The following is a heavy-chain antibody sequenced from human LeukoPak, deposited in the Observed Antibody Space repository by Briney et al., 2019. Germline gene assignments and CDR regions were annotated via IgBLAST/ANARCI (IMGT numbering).Heavy chain of an antibody. CDR1: GYTFTSYA. CDR3: AREGSDSTGWYFDY. V-gene: IGHV7-4-1*02. CDR2: ITTNTGNP. J-gene: IGHJ4*02. Sequence: ASVKVSCKASGYTFTSYAMNWVRQAPGQGLEWMGWITTNTGNPTYAQGFTGHFVFSLDTSVSTAYLQISSLKAEDSAVYYCAREGSDSTGWYFDYWGQGTLVTVS. D-gene: IGHD6-19*01.